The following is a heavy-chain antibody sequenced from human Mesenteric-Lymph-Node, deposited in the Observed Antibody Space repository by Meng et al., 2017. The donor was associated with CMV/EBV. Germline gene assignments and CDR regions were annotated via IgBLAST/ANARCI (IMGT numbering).Heavy chain of an antibody. CDR2: IRTYIYGETT. D-gene: IGHD1-26*01. V-gene: IGHV3-49*04. J-gene: IGHJ4*01. CDR3: TRDHSGNSRYYFDY. CDR1: GFTFGDYA. Sequence: GGSLRLSCTASGFTFGDYAMSWVRQAPGKGLEWVAFIRTYIYGETTEYAASVKGRFTISRDDSKNIAYLQLNSLETEDTAIYFCTRDHSGNSRYYFDYWGHGTLVTVSS.